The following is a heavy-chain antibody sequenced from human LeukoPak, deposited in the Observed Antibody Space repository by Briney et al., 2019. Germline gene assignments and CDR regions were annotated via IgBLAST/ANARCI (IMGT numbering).Heavy chain of an antibody. J-gene: IGHJ6*03. D-gene: IGHD2-21*02. CDR3: ARDEVVTALRVGYMDV. Sequence: PGGSLRLSCAASGVSFSSHSMSWVRQAPGKGLEWVSYMYSSPYIYYADSVKGRFTISRDNAKNALYLQMNSLRAEDTAVYYCARDEVVTALRVGYMDVWGRGATVTVSS. CDR2: MYSSPYI. V-gene: IGHV3-21*01. CDR1: GVSFSSHS.